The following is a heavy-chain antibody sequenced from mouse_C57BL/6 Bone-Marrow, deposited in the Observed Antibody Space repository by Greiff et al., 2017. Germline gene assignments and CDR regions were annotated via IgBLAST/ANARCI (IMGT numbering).Heavy chain of an antibody. V-gene: IGHV1-82*01. CDR1: GYAFSSSW. J-gene: IGHJ3*01. CDR2: IYPGDGDT. Sequence: VQLQQSGPELVKPGASVKISCKASGYAFSSSWMNWVKQRPGTGLEWIGRIYPGDGDTNYNGKFKGKATLTADKSSSTAYMQLSSLTSEDSAVYFCARPFFAYWGQGTLVTVSA. CDR3: ARPFFAY.